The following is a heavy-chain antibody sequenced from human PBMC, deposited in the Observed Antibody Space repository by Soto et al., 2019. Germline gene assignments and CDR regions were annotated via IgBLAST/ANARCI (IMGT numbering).Heavy chain of an antibody. V-gene: IGHV1-18*01. CDR3: AREGQAPYYYYGMDV. CDR1: GYTFTNYG. CDR2: ISVYNGNT. J-gene: IGHJ6*02. Sequence: QVQLVQSGAEVKKPGASVTVSCKASGYTFTNYGFSWVRQAPGQGLEWMGWISVYNGNTKYAEEFQNRVTMTTDTATNTAHMDLSSLRSDDTAVYYCAREGQAPYYYYGMDVWGQGTVVTVSS.